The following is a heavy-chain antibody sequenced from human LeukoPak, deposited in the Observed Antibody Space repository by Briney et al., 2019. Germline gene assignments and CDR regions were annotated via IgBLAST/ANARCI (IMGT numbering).Heavy chain of an antibody. CDR3: AKWESSSSWDTFDY. V-gene: IGHV3-48*01. Sequence: GGSLRLSCAASGFTFSSYSMNWVRQAPGKGLEWISYISSTSSAIYYADSVKGRFTISRDNSKNTLYLQMNSLRAEDTAVYYCAKWESSSSWDTFDYWGQGTLVTVSS. D-gene: IGHD6-13*01. CDR2: ISSTSSAI. J-gene: IGHJ4*02. CDR1: GFTFSSYS.